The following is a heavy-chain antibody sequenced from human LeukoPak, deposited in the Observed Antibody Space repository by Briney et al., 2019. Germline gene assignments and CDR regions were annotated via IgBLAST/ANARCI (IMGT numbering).Heavy chain of an antibody. CDR3: ARLGNLDYDFWSGYYTGFYYYGMDV. J-gene: IGHJ6*02. CDR1: GYTFTGYY. Sequence: ASVKVSCKAPGYTFTGYYMHWVRQAPGQGLEWMGWINPNSGGTNYAQKFQGWVTMTRDTSISTAYMELSRLRSDDTAVYYCARLGNLDYDFWSGYYTGFYYYGMDVWGQGTTVTVSS. D-gene: IGHD3-3*01. V-gene: IGHV1-2*04. CDR2: INPNSGGT.